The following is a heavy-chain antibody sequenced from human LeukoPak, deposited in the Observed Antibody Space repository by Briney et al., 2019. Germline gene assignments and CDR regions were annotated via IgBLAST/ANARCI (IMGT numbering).Heavy chain of an antibody. CDR3: AIDVDIVAAITGDY. D-gene: IGHD5-12*01. CDR1: GFTFSSYS. J-gene: IGHJ4*02. V-gene: IGHV3-21*01. Sequence: TGGSLRLSCAASGFTFSSYSMNWVRQAPGKGLEWVSSISSSSYIYYADSVKGRFTISRDNAKNSLYLQMNSLRAEDAAVYYCAIDVDIVAAITGDYWGQGTLVTVSS. CDR2: ISSSSYI.